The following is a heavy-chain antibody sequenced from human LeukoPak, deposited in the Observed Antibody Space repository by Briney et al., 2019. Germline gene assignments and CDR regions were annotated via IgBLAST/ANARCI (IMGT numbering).Heavy chain of an antibody. CDR1: GGSISSSSYY. CDR3: ASSRARKYSSSWPPLPYYYYGMDV. Sequence: SETLSLTCTVSGGSISSSSYYWSWIRQPPGKGLEWIGEINHSGSTNYNPSLKSRVTISVDTSKNQFSLKLSSVTAADTAVYYCASSRARKYSSSWPPLPYYYYGMDVWGQGTTVTVSS. D-gene: IGHD6-13*01. J-gene: IGHJ6*02. V-gene: IGHV4-39*07. CDR2: INHSGST.